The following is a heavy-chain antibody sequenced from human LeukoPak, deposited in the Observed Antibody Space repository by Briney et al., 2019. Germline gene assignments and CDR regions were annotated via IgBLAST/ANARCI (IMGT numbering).Heavy chain of an antibody. Sequence: ASVKVSCKASGYTFTSYYMHWVRQAPGQGLKWMGIINPSGGSTSYAQKFQGRVTMTRDTSTSTVYMELSGLRSEDTAVYYCARGGVAGPFDYWGQGTLVTVSS. V-gene: IGHV1-46*01. J-gene: IGHJ4*02. D-gene: IGHD6-19*01. CDR1: GYTFTSYY. CDR2: INPSGGST. CDR3: ARGGVAGPFDY.